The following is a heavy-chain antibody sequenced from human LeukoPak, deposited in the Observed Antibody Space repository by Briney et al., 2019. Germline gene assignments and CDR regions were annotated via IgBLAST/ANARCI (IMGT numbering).Heavy chain of an antibody. D-gene: IGHD2-21*02. V-gene: IGHV4-34*01. CDR3: ARMLVTKYYYYYGMDV. Sequence: PSETLSLTCAVYGGSFSGYYWSWIRQPPGKGLEWIGEINHSGSTNYNPSLKSRVTISVDTSKNQFSLKLSSVTAADTAVYYCARMLVTKYYYYYGMDVWGQGTTVTVSS. J-gene: IGHJ6*02. CDR1: GGSFSGYY. CDR2: INHSGST.